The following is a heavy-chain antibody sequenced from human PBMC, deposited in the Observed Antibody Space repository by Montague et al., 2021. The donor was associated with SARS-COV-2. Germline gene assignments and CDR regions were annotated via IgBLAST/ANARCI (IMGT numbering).Heavy chain of an antibody. CDR1: GGSISTYY. J-gene: IGHJ4*02. D-gene: IGHD5-12*01. Sequence: SETLSLTCTVSGGSISTYYWSWTRQPPGKGLEWIAYINYSGITNHNPSLKSRVSVSLDTSKNHLSLNLKSVTAADTAVYYCARSGWLTRGFDFWGQGTLVFVSS. CDR3: ARSGWLTRGFDF. V-gene: IGHV4-59*13. CDR2: INYSGIT.